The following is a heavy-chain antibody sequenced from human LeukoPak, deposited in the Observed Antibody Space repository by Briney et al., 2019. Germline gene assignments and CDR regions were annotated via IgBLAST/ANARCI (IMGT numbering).Heavy chain of an antibody. J-gene: IGHJ4*02. D-gene: IGHD5-24*01. V-gene: IGHV3-33*01. CDR1: GFTFSNYG. CDR2: IWYDGIKK. CDR3: AREGGNNYAADY. Sequence: GGSLRLSCAASGFTFSNYGMHWVRQAPGKGLEWVAVIWYDGIKKYHADSVKGRFTISRDNSKNTLYLQMNSLRGEDTAVYYCAREGGNNYAADYWGQGTLVTASS.